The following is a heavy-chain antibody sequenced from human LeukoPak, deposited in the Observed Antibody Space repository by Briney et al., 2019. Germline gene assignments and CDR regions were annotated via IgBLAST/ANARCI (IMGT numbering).Heavy chain of an antibody. CDR3: ARVNSSGWSYYYYGMDV. V-gene: IGHV1-18*04. CDR2: ISAYNGNT. Sequence: ASVKVSCKASGYTFTGYYMHWVRQAPGQGLEWMGWISAYNGNTNYAQKLQGRVTMTTDTSTSTAYMELRSLRSDDTAVYYCARVNSSGWSYYYYGMDVWGQGTTVTVSS. CDR1: GYTFTGYY. J-gene: IGHJ6*02. D-gene: IGHD6-19*01.